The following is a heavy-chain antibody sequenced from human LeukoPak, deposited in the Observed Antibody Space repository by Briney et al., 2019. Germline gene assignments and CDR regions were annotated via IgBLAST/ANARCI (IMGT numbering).Heavy chain of an antibody. CDR3: TVVATLPINYYYYYYMDV. V-gene: IGHV3-74*01. CDR2: INSDGSST. Sequence: GGSLRLSCAASGFTFSSYWMHWVRQAPGKGLVWVSRINSDGSSTSYADSVKGRFTISRDNAKNSLYLQMNSLRAEDTAVYYCTVVATLPINYYYYYYMDVWGKGTTVTVSS. D-gene: IGHD5-12*01. CDR1: GFTFSSYW. J-gene: IGHJ6*03.